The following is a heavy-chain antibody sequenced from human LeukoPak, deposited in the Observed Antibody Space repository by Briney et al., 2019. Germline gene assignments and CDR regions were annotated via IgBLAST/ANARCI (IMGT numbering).Heavy chain of an antibody. D-gene: IGHD1-26*01. J-gene: IGHJ4*02. CDR2: ISSSSSTI. CDR3: ARRWELWYFDY. CDR1: GFTFSSYS. V-gene: IGHV3-48*01. Sequence: GGSLRLSCAASGFTFSSYSMNWVRQAPGKGLEWVSYISSSSSTIYYADSVKGRFTISRDNAKNSLYLQMNSLRAEDTAVYYCARRWELWYFDYWGQGTLVTVSS.